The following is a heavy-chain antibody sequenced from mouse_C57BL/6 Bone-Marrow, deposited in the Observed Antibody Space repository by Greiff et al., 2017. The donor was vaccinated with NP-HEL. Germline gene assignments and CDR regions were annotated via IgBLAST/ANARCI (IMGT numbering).Heavy chain of an antibody. V-gene: IGHV10-1*01. J-gene: IGHJ4*01. Sequence: EVQLVESGGGLVQPKGSLKLSCAASGFSFNTYAMNWVRQAPGKGLEWVARIRSKSNNYATYYADSVKDRFTISRDDSESMLYLQMNNLKTEDTAMYYCVSAYGSRYAMDYWGQGTSVTVSS. CDR2: IRSKSNNYAT. CDR3: VSAYGSRYAMDY. CDR1: GFSFNTYA. D-gene: IGHD1-1*01.